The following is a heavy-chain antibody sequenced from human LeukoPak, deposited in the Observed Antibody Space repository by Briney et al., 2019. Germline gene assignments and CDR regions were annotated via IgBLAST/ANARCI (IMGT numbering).Heavy chain of an antibody. CDR1: GFTFSSYG. D-gene: IGHD1-26*01. CDR2: ISYDGSNK. CDR3: ATSESHWELPLWFDY. J-gene: IGHJ4*02. V-gene: IGHV3-30*03. Sequence: GGSLRLFCAASGFTFSSYGMHWVRQAPGKGLEWVAVISYDGSNKYYADSVKGRFTISRDNSKNTLYLQMNSLRAEDTAVYYCATSESHWELPLWFDYWGQGTLVTVSS.